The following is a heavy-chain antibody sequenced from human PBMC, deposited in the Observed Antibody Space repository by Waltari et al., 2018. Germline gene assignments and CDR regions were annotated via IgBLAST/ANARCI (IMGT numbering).Heavy chain of an antibody. J-gene: IGHJ4*02. D-gene: IGHD7-27*01. CDR1: GYSVSSGYF. CDR3: ARVSRSGQRLGVFDY. Sequence: QEQLQESGPGLVKPSETLSLSCAVSGYSVSSGYFWGWIRQPPGKGLEWIGTIYHSGSTYYNPSLNSRVTISIDTSKNQFSLIVSSVTAADTAVYYCARVSRSGQRLGVFDYWGQGTLVTVSA. V-gene: IGHV4-38-2*01. CDR2: IYHSGST.